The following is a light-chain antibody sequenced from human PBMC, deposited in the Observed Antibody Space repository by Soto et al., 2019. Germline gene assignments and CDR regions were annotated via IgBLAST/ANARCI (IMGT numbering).Light chain of an antibody. Sequence: QSALTQPASVSGSPGQSITISCTGTISDVGDYNSVSWYQHHPDKAPKLMIYEVRNRPSGVSNRFSGSKSGNTASLTISGRQAEEEADYYCSSYTSSNTLVFGGGTQLNGL. CDR2: EVR. CDR1: ISDVGDYNS. CDR3: SSYTSSNTLV. J-gene: IGLJ2*01. V-gene: IGLV2-14*01.